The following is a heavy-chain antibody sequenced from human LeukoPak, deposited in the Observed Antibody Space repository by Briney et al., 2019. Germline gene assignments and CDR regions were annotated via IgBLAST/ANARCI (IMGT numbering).Heavy chain of an antibody. Sequence: SETLSLTCAVYGGSFSGYYWSWIRQPPGKGLEWIGEINHSGSTNYNPSLKSRVTISVDTSKNQFSLKLSSVTAADTTVYYCARGVAARAFDYWGQGTLVTVSS. D-gene: IGHD6-6*01. CDR2: INHSGST. CDR1: GGSFSGYY. J-gene: IGHJ4*02. CDR3: ARGVAARAFDY. V-gene: IGHV4-34*01.